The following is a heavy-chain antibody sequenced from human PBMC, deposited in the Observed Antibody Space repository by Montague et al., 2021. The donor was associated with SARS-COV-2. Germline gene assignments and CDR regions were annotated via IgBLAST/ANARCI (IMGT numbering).Heavy chain of an antibody. Sequence: SLRLSCETSGFIFSAYNMNWVRQAPGKGLEWVSSITSTGEYIYYXDSXKGRFTMSRDNANNSLFLQLKSLRVEDTAVYYCVRDLDGDYRVFEYWGQGTLVTVSS. V-gene: IGHV3-21*01. J-gene: IGHJ4*02. D-gene: IGHD3-3*01. CDR1: GFIFSAYN. CDR2: ITSTGEYI. CDR3: VRDLDGDYRVFEY.